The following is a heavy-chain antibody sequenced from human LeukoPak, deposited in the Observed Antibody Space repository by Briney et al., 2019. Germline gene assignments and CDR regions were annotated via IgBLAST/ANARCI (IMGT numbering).Heavy chain of an antibody. CDR3: ARRHRYSSGWYLFANAFDI. V-gene: IGHV4-34*01. J-gene: IGHJ3*02. Sequence: PSETLSLTGDVFGESFSHYYWSWIRQPPGKGLEGSGEINHSGSTNYNPSLKSRVTISVDTSKNQFSLKLSSVTAADTAVYYCARRHRYSSGWYLFANAFDIWGQGTMVTVSS. CDR2: INHSGST. D-gene: IGHD6-19*01. CDR1: GESFSHYY.